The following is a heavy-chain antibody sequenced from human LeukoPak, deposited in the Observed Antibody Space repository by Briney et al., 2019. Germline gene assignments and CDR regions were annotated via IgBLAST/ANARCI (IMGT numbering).Heavy chain of an antibody. CDR2: IYYSGST. CDR3: ARLRGVSSSWYYFDY. V-gene: IGHV4-59*08. Sequence: SETLSLTCTVSGGSISSYYWSWIRQPPGKGLEWIGYIYYSGSTNYNPSLKSRVTISVDTSKNQFPLKLSSVTAADTAVYYCARLRGVSSSWYYFDYWGQGTLVTVSS. CDR1: GGSISSYY. D-gene: IGHD6-13*01. J-gene: IGHJ4*02.